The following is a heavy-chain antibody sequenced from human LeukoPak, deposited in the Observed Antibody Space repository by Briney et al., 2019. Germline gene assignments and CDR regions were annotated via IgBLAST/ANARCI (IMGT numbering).Heavy chain of an antibody. CDR3: AKDSWLPPHYFDY. J-gene: IGHJ4*02. CDR2: IRYDGSNK. V-gene: IGHV3-30*02. D-gene: IGHD5-18*01. CDR1: GFTFSSYG. Sequence: PGGSLRLSCAASGFTFSSYGMHWVRQAPGKGLEWVAFIRYDGSNKYYADSVKGRFTISRDNSKNTLYLQMNSLSAEDTAVYYCAKDSWLPPHYFDYWGQGTLVTVSS.